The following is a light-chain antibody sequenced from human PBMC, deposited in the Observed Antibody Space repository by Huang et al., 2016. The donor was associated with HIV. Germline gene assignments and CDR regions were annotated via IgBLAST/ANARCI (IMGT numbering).Light chain of an antibody. CDR1: QGISNY. Sequence: AIQITQSPSSLSASTGDRVTITCRASQGISNYLAWYQQKPGKVPKLLIYGASALQSGVPSRFSGSGSGANFTLTISCLQSEDFASYFCQQYYTFPRTFGGGTRVEIK. V-gene: IGKV1-8*01. CDR2: GAS. J-gene: IGKJ4*01. CDR3: QQYYTFPRT.